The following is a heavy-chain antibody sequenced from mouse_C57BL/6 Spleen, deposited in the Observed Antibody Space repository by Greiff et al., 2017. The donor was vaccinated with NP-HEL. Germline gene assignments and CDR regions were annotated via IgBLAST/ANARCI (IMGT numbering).Heavy chain of an antibody. Sequence: QVQLKQSGAELVKPGASVKMSCKASGYTFTSYWITWVRQRPGQGLEWIGDIYPGSGSTNYNEKFKSKATLTVDTSSSTAYMQLSSLTSEDSAVYYCARSWESYFDYWGQGTTRTVSS. CDR2: IYPGSGST. J-gene: IGHJ2*01. CDR1: GYTFTSYW. V-gene: IGHV1-55*01. CDR3: ARSWESYFDY. D-gene: IGHD4-1*01.